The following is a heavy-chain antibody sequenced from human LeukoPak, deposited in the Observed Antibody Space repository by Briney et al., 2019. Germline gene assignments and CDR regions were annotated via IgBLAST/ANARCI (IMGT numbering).Heavy chain of an antibody. D-gene: IGHD6-19*01. CDR2: IRYDGSNK. J-gene: IGHJ4*02. CDR1: GFTFSSYG. Sequence: AGGSLRLSCAASGFTFSSYGMHWVRQAPGKAREGVAFIRYDGSNKYYADSVKGRFTISRDNSKNTLYLQMNSLRAEDTAVYYCAKDPLSIAVAGPLDYWGQGTLVTVSS. CDR3: AKDPLSIAVAGPLDY. V-gene: IGHV3-30*02.